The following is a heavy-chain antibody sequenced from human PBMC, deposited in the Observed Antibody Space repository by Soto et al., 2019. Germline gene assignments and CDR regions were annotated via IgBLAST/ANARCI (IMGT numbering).Heavy chain of an antibody. CDR2: IYHSGST. CDR1: CGSISSGGYS. V-gene: IGHV4-30-2*01. D-gene: IGHD2-15*01. CDR3: ARVNIVVVVAAPFIWFAP. J-gene: IGHJ5*02. Sequence: PSETLSLTCAVSCGSISSGGYSWSWIRQPPGKGLEWIGYIYHSGSTYYNPSLKSRVTISVDRSKNQFSLKLSSVTAADTAVYYFARVNIVVVVAAPFIWFAPWGQGTLVTVSS.